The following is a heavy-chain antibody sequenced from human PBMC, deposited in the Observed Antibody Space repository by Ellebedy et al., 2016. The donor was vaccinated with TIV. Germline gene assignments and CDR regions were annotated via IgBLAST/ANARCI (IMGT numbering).Heavy chain of an antibody. D-gene: IGHD3-16*02. CDR3: ARETVIWFGGVIVHHGMDV. J-gene: IGHJ6*02. V-gene: IGHV3-7*05. CDR2: IKQDGSEK. Sequence: GGSLRLXXAASGFTFSSYWMSWVRQAPGKGLEWVANIKQDGSEKYYVDSVKGRFTISRDNAKNSLYLQMNSLRAEDTAVYYCARETVIWFGGVIVHHGMDVWGQGTTVTVSS. CDR1: GFTFSSYW.